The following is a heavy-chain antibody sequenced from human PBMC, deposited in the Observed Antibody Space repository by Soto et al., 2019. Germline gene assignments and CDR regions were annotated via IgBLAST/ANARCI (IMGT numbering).Heavy chain of an antibody. Sequence: ASVKVSCKASGYTFTSYGISWVRQAPGQGLEWMGWISAYNGNTNYAQKVQGRVTITTNTFTSTAYIELRRLRSDDTAVYYCARDPLRFLEWLLSPWFDPWGQGTLVTVSS. CDR3: ARDPLRFLEWLLSPWFDP. CDR1: GYTFTSYG. CDR2: ISAYNGNT. J-gene: IGHJ5*02. V-gene: IGHV1-18*01. D-gene: IGHD3-3*01.